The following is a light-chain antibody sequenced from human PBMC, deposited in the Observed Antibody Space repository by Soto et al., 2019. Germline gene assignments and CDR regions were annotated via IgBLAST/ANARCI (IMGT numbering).Light chain of an antibody. CDR3: QSSDSNFVV. V-gene: IGLV6-57*02. CDR2: EDD. CDR1: SGRIASNF. Sequence: NFMLTQPHSVSESPGKTVTISCTGSSGRIASNFVQWYRQRPGSAPTTVIYEDDRRPSGVPDRFSGSIDSSSNSASLTISGLKTEDEADYYCQSSDSNFVVFGGGTKLTVL. J-gene: IGLJ2*01.